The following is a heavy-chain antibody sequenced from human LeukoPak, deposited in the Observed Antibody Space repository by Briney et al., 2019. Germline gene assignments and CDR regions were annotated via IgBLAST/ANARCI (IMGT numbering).Heavy chain of an antibody. D-gene: IGHD2-15*01. CDR3: AREGSGYCSGGSCYDGANWFDP. V-gene: IGHV1-2*02. CDR2: INPNSGGR. J-gene: IGHJ5*02. CDR1: GYAFTCYY. Sequence: GASVKVSCKASGYAFTCYYMHWVRQAPGQGLELMGWINPNSGGRNYEQKFQGRVTMTRDTSISTASMELSRLRSDDTAVYYCAREGSGYCSGGSCYDGANWFDPWGQGTLVTVSS.